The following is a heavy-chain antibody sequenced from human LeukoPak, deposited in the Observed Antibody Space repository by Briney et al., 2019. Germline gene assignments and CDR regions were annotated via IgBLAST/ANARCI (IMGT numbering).Heavy chain of an antibody. CDR1: GGSISSGDYY. D-gene: IGHD6-19*01. CDR3: AREAVAGSYGAFDI. CDR2: IYYSGST. Sequence: SQTLSLTCTVSGGSISSGDYYWSWIRQPPGKGLEWIGYIYYSGSTYYNPSLKSRVTISVDTSKNQFSLKLSSVTAADTAVYYCAREAVAGSYGAFDIWGQGTMVTVSS. V-gene: IGHV4-30-4*08. J-gene: IGHJ3*02.